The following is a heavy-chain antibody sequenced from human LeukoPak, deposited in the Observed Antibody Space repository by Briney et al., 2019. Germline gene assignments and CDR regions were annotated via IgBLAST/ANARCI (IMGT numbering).Heavy chain of an antibody. CDR2: INPNSGGT. V-gene: IGHV1-2*02. CDR1: LYIFTGYY. Sequence: ASVKVSCKASLYIFTGYYMHWVRQAPGQGLEWMGWINPNSGGTNYAQKFQGRVTMTRDTSISTAYMELSRLRSDDTAVYYCARESSGGDSHDAFDIWGQGTMVTVSS. D-gene: IGHD3-10*01. J-gene: IGHJ3*02. CDR3: ARESSGGDSHDAFDI.